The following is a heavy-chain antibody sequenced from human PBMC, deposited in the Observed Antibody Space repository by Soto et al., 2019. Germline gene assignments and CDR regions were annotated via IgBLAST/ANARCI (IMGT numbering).Heavy chain of an antibody. D-gene: IGHD2-21*01. CDR3: ETADETLFYWSFDL. CDR2: FYYGGR. Sequence: SETLSLTCTVSGGAVGYDYWSWIRQPPGKGLEWFGNFYYGGRYYNPSLKSRVSISADASKNQLSLKLTSVSVTDTAVYYCETADETLFYWSFDLWGRGTLVTVSS. CDR1: GGAVGYDY. V-gene: IGHV4-59*02. J-gene: IGHJ2*01.